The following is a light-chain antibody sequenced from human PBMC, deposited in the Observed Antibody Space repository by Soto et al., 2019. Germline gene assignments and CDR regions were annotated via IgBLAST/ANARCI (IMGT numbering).Light chain of an antibody. CDR3: QQSASSVP. J-gene: IGKJ5*01. Sequence: VLTKSPGTLSLSPGETATLTCSASHSVSSTFLAWYQQKPGQAPTLLIYDADTRATGIPDRFSGSGFGTHFTLTISSLEPEDFAMYYWQQSASSVPFCQGTRLEIK. V-gene: IGKV3-20*01. CDR1: HSVSSTF. CDR2: DAD.